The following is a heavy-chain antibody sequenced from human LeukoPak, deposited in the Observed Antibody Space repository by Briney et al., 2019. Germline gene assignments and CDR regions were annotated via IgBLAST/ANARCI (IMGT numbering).Heavy chain of an antibody. Sequence: GGSLRLSCAASGFTFSSYAMNWVRQPPGKGLEWVSSISSGSSSRYYAASVKGRSTTSRDNAKNSLYLQMSSLRAEDTAAYYCARDYGSSGLQGAFDIWGQGTMVTVSS. CDR2: ISSGSSSR. J-gene: IGHJ3*02. D-gene: IGHD3-22*01. CDR3: ARDYGSSGLQGAFDI. V-gene: IGHV3-21*01. CDR1: GFTFSSYA.